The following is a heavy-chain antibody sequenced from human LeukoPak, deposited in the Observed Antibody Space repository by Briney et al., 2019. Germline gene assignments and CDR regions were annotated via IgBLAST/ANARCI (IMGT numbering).Heavy chain of an antibody. J-gene: IGHJ6*02. Sequence: GGSLRLSCAVSGFTFSNYAMTWVRQAPGKGLEWVSGISTSGAGTYYADSVKGRFTISRDNSKNTLFLQMNSLRAEDTAIHFCAKDQRYWAVWGQGTTVTVSS. CDR1: GFTFSNYA. CDR2: ISTSGAGT. D-gene: IGHD3-9*01. V-gene: IGHV3-23*01. CDR3: AKDQRYWAV.